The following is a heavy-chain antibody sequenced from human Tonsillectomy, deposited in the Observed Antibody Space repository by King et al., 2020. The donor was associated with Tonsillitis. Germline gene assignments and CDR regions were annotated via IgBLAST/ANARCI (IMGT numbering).Heavy chain of an antibody. J-gene: IGHJ2*01. CDR1: GFTFTSSA. CDR2: IVVGSGNT. CDR3: AAAIDSSGYHFDL. D-gene: IGHD3-22*01. Sequence: QLVESGPEVKKPGTSVMVSCKASGFTFTSSAVQWVRQARGQRLEWIGWIVVGSGNTNYAQKFQERVTVTRDMSTSTAYMELSSLRSEDTAVYYCAAAIDSSGYHFDLWGRGTLVTVSS. V-gene: IGHV1-58*01.